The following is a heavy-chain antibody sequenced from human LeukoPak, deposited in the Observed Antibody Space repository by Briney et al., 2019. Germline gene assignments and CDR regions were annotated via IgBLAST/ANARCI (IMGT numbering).Heavy chain of an antibody. CDR1: GYTFTDYY. CDR2: LNPNSGDT. Sequence: ASVKVSCKASGYTFTDYYMHWVRQAPGQGLEWMGWLNPNSGDTNYAQKFQGRVSMTRDSSISTAYMDLSDLRSDDTAVYSCARGRNIEMTTMSGGSDYWGQGTLVTVSS. D-gene: IGHD5-24*01. CDR3: ARGRNIEMTTMSGGSDY. J-gene: IGHJ4*02. V-gene: IGHV1-2*02.